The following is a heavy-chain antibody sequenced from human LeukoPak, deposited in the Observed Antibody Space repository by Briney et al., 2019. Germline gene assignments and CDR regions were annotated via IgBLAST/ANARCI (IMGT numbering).Heavy chain of an antibody. J-gene: IGHJ6*02. CDR3: ARGPGGASSWYYYGMDV. CDR1: GGSFSGYY. CDR2: INHSGSI. V-gene: IGHV4-34*01. Sequence: SETLSLTCAVYGGSFSGYYWSWIRQPPGKGLEWIGEINHSGSINYNPSLKSRVTISVDTSKNQFSLKLSSVTAADTAVYYCARGPGGASSWYYYGMDVWGQGTTVTVSS. D-gene: IGHD6-13*01.